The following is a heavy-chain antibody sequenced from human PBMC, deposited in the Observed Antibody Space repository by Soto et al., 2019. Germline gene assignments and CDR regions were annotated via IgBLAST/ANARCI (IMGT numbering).Heavy chain of an antibody. V-gene: IGHV3-9*01. CDR1: GFTFDDYA. D-gene: IGHD6-6*01. J-gene: IGHJ4*02. CDR3: AKDISASSSSPAGFDY. CDR2: ISWNSGSI. Sequence: GGSLRLSCAASGFTFDDYAMHWVRQAPGKGLEWVSGISWNSGSIGYADSVKGRFTISRDNAKNSLYLQMYSLRAEDTALYYCAKDISASSSSPAGFDYWGQGTLVTVSS.